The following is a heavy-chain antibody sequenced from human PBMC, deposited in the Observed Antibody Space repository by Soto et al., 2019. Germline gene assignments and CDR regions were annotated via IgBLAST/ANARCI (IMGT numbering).Heavy chain of an antibody. V-gene: IGHV3-23*01. CDR2: ISGSGSTI. CDR1: GFTFSSYA. J-gene: IGHJ4*02. Sequence: VRLSCAASGFTFSSYAVSWVRQAPGKGPEWISSISGSGSTIYYADSVKGRFTISRDNSKNTLYLQMSSLRAEDTAVYYCAKVFYYYDSSGYYYFDYWGQGTLVTVSS. D-gene: IGHD3-22*01. CDR3: AKVFYYYDSSGYYYFDY.